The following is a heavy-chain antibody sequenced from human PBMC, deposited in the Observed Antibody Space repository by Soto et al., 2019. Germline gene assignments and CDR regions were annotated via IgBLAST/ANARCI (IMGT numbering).Heavy chain of an antibody. D-gene: IGHD2-2*01. V-gene: IGHV4-59*12. Sequence: SETLSLTCTVSRGSISTYYWSWIRQPPGKGLECIGYIYYNGNTNYNPSLKSRVTISVDTSKNQFTLNLSSVTAADTAVYYCASRLGGFRYCSSTSCPRGNYGMDVWGQGPTVTVSS. CDR2: IYYNGNT. CDR1: RGSISTYY. CDR3: ASRLGGFRYCSSTSCPRGNYGMDV. J-gene: IGHJ6*02.